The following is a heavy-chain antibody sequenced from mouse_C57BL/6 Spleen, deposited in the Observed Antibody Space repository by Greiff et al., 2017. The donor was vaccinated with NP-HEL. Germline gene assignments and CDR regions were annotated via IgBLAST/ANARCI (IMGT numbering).Heavy chain of an antibody. V-gene: IGHV5-15*01. Sequence: EVNVVESGGGLVQPGGSLKLSCAASGFTFSDYGMAWVRQAPRKGPEWVAFISNLAYSIYYADTVTGRFTISRENAKNTLYLEMSSLRSEDTAMYYCARQGIYYDYDGFAYWGQGTLVTVSA. J-gene: IGHJ3*01. CDR1: GFTFSDYG. CDR2: ISNLAYSI. CDR3: ARQGIYYDYDGFAY. D-gene: IGHD2-4*01.